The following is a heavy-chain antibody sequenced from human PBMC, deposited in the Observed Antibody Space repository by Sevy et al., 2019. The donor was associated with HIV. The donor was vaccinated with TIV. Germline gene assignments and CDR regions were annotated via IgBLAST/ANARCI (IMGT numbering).Heavy chain of an antibody. D-gene: IGHD1-26*01. Sequence: GGSLRLSCAASGFSFSGYAIHWVRQAPGKGLEWVAVISFDGSNKYYADSVKGRSTISRDNSKNTLFLQMNSLRAEDTAVYYCAKEGAYSYTTYFDYWGQGTVVTVSS. CDR1: GFSFSGYA. CDR3: AKEGAYSYTTYFDY. CDR2: ISFDGSNK. V-gene: IGHV3-30*18. J-gene: IGHJ4*02.